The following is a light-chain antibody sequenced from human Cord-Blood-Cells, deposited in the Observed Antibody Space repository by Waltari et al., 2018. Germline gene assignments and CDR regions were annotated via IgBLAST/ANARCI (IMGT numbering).Light chain of an antibody. V-gene: IGKV1-39*01. CDR1: QNISSY. J-gene: IGKJ3*01. Sequence: DIQMTQSPSSLSASVGDRVTITCRASQNISSYLNWYQQKPGKAPKLLIYAASSLQSWVPSRFSGSGSGTDFTLTISSLQPEDFATYYCQQSYSTPFTFGPGTKVDIK. CDR2: AAS. CDR3: QQSYSTPFT.